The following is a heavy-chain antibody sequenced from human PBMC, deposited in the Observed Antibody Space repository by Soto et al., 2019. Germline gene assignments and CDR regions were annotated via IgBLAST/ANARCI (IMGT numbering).Heavy chain of an antibody. V-gene: IGHV4-31*03. CDR3: ASSPVTGIYYAVDV. D-gene: IGHD6-19*01. CDR1: GGSISSGGYY. Sequence: PSETLSLTCTVSGGSISSGGYYWSWIRQHPGKGREWIGDIYYSGSNYYNPSLKSRITISLDTSKNQISLKLSSVTAADTAVYYCASSPVTGIYYAVDVWGQGTTVTVSS. CDR2: IYYSGSN. J-gene: IGHJ6*02.